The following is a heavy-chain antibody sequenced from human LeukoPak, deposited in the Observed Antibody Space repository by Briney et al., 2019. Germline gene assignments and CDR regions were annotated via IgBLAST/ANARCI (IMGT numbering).Heavy chain of an antibody. J-gene: IGHJ3*02. CDR3: ARSYSSSWYSSFDI. V-gene: IGHV4-61*02. D-gene: IGHD6-13*01. Sequence: SQTLSLTCTVSGGSISSGNYYWSWIRQPAGKGLEWIGRIYTSGGTNCNPSLESRVTILIDTPKNQFSLRLSSVTAADTAVYYCARSYSSSWYSSFDIWGHGTMVTVSS. CDR1: GGSISSGNYY. CDR2: IYTSGGT.